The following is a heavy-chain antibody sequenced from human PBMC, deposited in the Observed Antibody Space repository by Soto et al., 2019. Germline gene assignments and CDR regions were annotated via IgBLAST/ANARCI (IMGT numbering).Heavy chain of an antibody. J-gene: IGHJ1*01. CDR1: GGSISSGGYY. Sequence: SETLSLTCTVSGGSISSGGYYWSWIRQHPGKCLEWIGYIYYSGSTYYNPSLKSRVTISVDTSKNQFSLKLSSVTAADTAVYYCARGRANYYDSSGYEYFQHWGQGTLVTVSS. V-gene: IGHV4-31*03. CDR3: ARGRANYYDSSGYEYFQH. D-gene: IGHD3-22*01. CDR2: IYYSGST.